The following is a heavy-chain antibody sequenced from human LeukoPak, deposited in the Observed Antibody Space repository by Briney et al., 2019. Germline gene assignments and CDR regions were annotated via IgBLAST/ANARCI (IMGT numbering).Heavy chain of an antibody. CDR1: GFTFSSYG. D-gene: IGHD3-10*01. V-gene: IGHV3-30*18. CDR2: ISYDGSNN. J-gene: IGHJ4*02. Sequence: GRSLRLSCAASGFTFSSYGMHWVRQAPGKGLEWVAVISYDGSNNYYADSVKGRFTISRDNSKNTLYLQMNSLRAEDTAVYYCAKPRDMYYYGSVVYWGQGTLVTVSS. CDR3: AKPRDMYYYGSVVY.